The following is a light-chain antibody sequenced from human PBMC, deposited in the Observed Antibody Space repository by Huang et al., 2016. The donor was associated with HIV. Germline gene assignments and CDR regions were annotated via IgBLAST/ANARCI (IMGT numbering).Light chain of an antibody. CDR3: QQSYSTPT. V-gene: IGKV1-39*01. CDR2: ASS. J-gene: IGKJ1*01. CDR1: QSISRY. Sequence: DIQMTQSPSSLSASVGDRVTITCRASQSISRYLNWYQHKPGKAPELLIYASSSLQSRVPSRFSGSGSGTEFRLTISGLQPEEYATYYCQQSYSTPTFGQGTKVEMK.